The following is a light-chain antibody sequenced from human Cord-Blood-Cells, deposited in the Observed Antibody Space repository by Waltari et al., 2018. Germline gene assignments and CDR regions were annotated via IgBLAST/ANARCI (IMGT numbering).Light chain of an antibody. J-gene: IGLJ1*01. CDR1: SSDVGSYNR. Sequence: QSALTPPPSVSGSPGQSVTISCTGTSSDVGSYNRVSWYQQPPGPAPKLMIYGVSNRPSGGPDRFSGSKSGNTASLTISGLQAEDEADYYCSSYTSSSTYVFGTGTKVTVL. V-gene: IGLV2-18*02. CDR3: SSYTSSSTYV. CDR2: GVS.